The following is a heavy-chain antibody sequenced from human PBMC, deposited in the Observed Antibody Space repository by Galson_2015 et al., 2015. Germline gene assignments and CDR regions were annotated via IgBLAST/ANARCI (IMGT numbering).Heavy chain of an antibody. CDR1: GFTFSSYW. V-gene: IGHV3-7*03. CDR3: ARDLVLVPYGMDV. Sequence: SLRLSCAASGFTFSSYWMSWVRQAPGKGLEWVANIKQDGSEKYYVDSVKGRFTISRDNAKNSLYLQMNSLRAEDTAVYYCARDLVLVPYGMDVWGQGTTVTVSS. J-gene: IGHJ6*02. D-gene: IGHD3-10*01. CDR2: IKQDGSEK.